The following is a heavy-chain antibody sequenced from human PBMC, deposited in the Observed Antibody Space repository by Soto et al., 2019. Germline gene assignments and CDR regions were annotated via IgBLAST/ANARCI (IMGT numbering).Heavy chain of an antibody. CDR2: IRSKAYGGTT. CDR3: RYREQWDRDYFDY. V-gene: IGHV3-49*04. CDR1: GFTFGDYA. D-gene: IGHD6-19*01. Sequence: GGSLRLSCTASGFTFGDYAMSWVRQAPGKGLEWVGFIRSKAYGGTTEYAASVKGRFTISRDDSKSIAYLQMNSLKTEDTAVYYCRYREQWDRDYFDYWGQGTLVTVSS. J-gene: IGHJ4*02.